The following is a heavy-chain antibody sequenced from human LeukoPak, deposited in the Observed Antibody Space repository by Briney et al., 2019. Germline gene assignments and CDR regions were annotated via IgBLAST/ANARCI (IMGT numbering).Heavy chain of an antibody. CDR1: GFTFINYD. J-gene: IGHJ4*02. CDR2: ISGSSGST. V-gene: IGHV3-23*01. Sequence: QPGGSLRLSCAASGFTFINYDMGWVRQAPGKGLEWVSAISGSSGSTSYADSLEGRFIISRDNSKNTLFLQMNSLRAEDTAVYYCAKAYSAGWFEPYFDSWGQGTLVTVSS. CDR3: AKAYSAGWFEPYFDS. D-gene: IGHD1-26*01.